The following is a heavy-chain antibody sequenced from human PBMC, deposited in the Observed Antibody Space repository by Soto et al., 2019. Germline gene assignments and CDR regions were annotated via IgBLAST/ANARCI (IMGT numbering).Heavy chain of an antibody. V-gene: IGHV3-11*01. CDR3: ARGQSAQTPDY. CDR1: GFSFSDYY. Sequence: PGGSLRLSCAASGFSFSDYYMCWIRQAPGKGLEWLSYISGSDNTIYYADSVKGRFTISRDNAKSTLYLQMNSLRAEDTAVYYCARGQSAQTPDYWGQGALVTVSS. CDR2: ISGSDNTI. J-gene: IGHJ4*02.